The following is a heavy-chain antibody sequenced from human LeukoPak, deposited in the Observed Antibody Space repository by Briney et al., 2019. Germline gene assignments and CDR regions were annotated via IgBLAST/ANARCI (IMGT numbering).Heavy chain of an antibody. CDR3: ARDQGGYDYPPDY. D-gene: IGHD5-12*01. Sequence: GGSLRLSCAASGFTFSDYYLSWIRQAPGKGLEWVSYISSGSAYTNYADSVKGRFTISGDNAKKSLYLQMNSLRAEDTAVYYCARDQGGYDYPPDYWGQGTLVTVSS. CDR1: GFTFSDYY. J-gene: IGHJ4*02. V-gene: IGHV3-11*06. CDR2: ISSGSAYT.